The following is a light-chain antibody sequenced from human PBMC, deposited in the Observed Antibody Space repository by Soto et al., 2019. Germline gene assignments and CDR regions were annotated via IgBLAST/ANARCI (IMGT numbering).Light chain of an antibody. CDR1: QSLLHSHGYNY. Sequence: DLVMTQFPVSLPVTPGEPASISCKSSQSLLHSHGYNYMDWYLQKPGQSPQLLIYFGSYRASGVPDRFSGSGSGTDFTLSISRVEAEDFGVYYCMQALQTPITFGQGTRLEIK. J-gene: IGKJ5*01. CDR3: MQALQTPIT. V-gene: IGKV2-28*01. CDR2: FGS.